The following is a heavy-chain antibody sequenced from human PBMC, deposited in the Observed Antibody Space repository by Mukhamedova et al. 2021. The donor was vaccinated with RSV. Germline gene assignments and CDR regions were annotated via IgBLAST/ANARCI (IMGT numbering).Heavy chain of an antibody. J-gene: IGHJ6*03. Sequence: GKGLEWIGYIYYSGITYYNPSLKSRISISVDTSRNQFSLSLNSISDADTAVYYCARIPRWQRETSLYHYCMDVWGKGTSVSVS. D-gene: IGHD4-23*01. CDR3: ARIPRWQRETSLYHYCMDV. CDR2: IYYSGIT. V-gene: IGHV4-30-4*01.